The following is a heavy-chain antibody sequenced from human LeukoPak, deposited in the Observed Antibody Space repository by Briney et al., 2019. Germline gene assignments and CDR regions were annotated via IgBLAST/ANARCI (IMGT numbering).Heavy chain of an antibody. D-gene: IGHD6-19*01. V-gene: IGHV4-34*01. Sequence: PSETLSLTCAVYGGSFSGYYWSWIRQPPGKGLERIGEINHSGSTNYNPSLKSRVTISVDTSKNQFSLKLSSVTAADTAVYYCASGYSSGWGWFDPWGQGTLVTVSS. J-gene: IGHJ5*02. CDR2: INHSGST. CDR1: GGSFSGYY. CDR3: ASGYSSGWGWFDP.